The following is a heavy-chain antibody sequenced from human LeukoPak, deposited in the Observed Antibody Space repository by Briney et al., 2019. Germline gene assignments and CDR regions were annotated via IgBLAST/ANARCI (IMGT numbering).Heavy chain of an antibody. CDR3: TTHRNYWTLAS. Sequence: PGGSLRLSCGASGFTFSNAWMSWVRQAPGKGLEWVGRIKSKSAGGTTDYAAPVKGRFTISRDDSKNTLYLQMNSLKTEDTAVYYCTTHRNYWTLASWGQGTLVTVSS. D-gene: IGHD1-7*01. CDR1: GFTFSNAW. V-gene: IGHV3-15*01. CDR2: IKSKSAGGTT. J-gene: IGHJ5*02.